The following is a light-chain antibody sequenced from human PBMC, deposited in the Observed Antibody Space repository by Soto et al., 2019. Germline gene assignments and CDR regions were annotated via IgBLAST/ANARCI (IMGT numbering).Light chain of an antibody. CDR1: QTISSW. CDR3: QHYNSFSRT. CDR2: KAS. V-gene: IGKV1-5*03. Sequence: DIQMTQSPSTLSGSXXXXXTXTXRASQTISSWLAWYQQKPGKAPKLLIYKASTLKSGVPSRFSGSGPGTEFTLTISSLQPDDFATYYCQHYNSFSRTFGQGTKVDIK. J-gene: IGKJ1*01.